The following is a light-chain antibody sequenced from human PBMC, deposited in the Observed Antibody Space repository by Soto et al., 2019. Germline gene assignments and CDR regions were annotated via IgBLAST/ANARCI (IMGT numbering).Light chain of an antibody. Sequence: DIQMPQSPSSLSASVGDRVTITCQASQDISNYLNWYQQKPGKAHKLLIYDASNLETGVPSRFSGSGSGTDFTFTISSLQPEDIATYYCQQYDNLPPFGGGTKVEIK. CDR2: DAS. V-gene: IGKV1-33*01. J-gene: IGKJ4*01. CDR3: QQYDNLPP. CDR1: QDISNY.